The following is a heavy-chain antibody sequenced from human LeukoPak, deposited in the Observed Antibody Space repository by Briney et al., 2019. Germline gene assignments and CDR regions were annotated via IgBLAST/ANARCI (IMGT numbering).Heavy chain of an antibody. Sequence: GGSLRLSCAASGFTFSSYAMSWVRQAPGKGLEWVSGISGSGAATWFADSVKGRFTISRDNSKNTLYLQMNSLRDEDTAIYYCAKDFTPDGVWDIDYWGRGTLITVSS. V-gene: IGHV3-23*01. CDR1: GFTFSSYA. D-gene: IGHD4-17*01. CDR3: AKDFTPDGVWDIDY. J-gene: IGHJ4*02. CDR2: ISGSGAAT.